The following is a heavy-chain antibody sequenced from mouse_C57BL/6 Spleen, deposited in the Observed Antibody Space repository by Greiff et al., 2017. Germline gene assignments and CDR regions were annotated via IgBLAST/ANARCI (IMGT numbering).Heavy chain of an antibody. CDR1: GYTFTSYG. V-gene: IGHV1-81*01. D-gene: IGHD2-1*01. J-gene: IGHJ4*01. CDR3: ARGRYGNYYAMDY. Sequence: VQLQQSGAELARPGASVKLSCKASGYTFTSYGISWVKQRTGQGLEWIGEIYPRSGNTYYNEKFKSKATLTADKSSSTAYMELRSLTSEDSAVYFCARGRYGNYYAMDYWGQGTSVTVSS. CDR2: IYPRSGNT.